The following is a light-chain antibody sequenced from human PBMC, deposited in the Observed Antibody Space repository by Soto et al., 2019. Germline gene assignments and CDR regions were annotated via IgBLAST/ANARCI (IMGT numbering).Light chain of an antibody. CDR3: SSYSSSSALDVI. CDR1: NRDGGGYNY. Sequence: QSVLAQPASVSGSPGQSITISFAGTNRDGGGYNYVSWYQQYPGKAPKLIIYEVTYRPSGVSNRYSGSKSGNTASLTISGLQAEDEADYYCSSYSSSSALDVIFGGGTKLTVL. CDR2: EVT. J-gene: IGLJ2*01. V-gene: IGLV2-14*01.